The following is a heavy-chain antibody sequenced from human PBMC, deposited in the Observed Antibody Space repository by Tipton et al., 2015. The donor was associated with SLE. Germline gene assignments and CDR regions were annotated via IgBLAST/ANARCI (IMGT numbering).Heavy chain of an antibody. Sequence: LRLSCAASGFTVSSDYMSWVRQPPGKGLEWIGSIYYSGSTYYNPSLKSRVTISVDTSRNQFSMKLSSVTAADTAVYYCASSRRGYRAFDIWGQGTMVTVSS. CDR2: IYYSGST. D-gene: IGHD3-10*01. CDR1: GFTVSSDY. J-gene: IGHJ3*02. CDR3: ASSRRGYRAFDI. V-gene: IGHV4-39*01.